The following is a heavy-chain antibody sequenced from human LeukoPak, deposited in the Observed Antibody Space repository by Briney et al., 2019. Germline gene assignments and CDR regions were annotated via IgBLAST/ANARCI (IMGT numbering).Heavy chain of an antibody. Sequence: SVKVSCKASGYTFTSYGISWVRQAPGQGLEWMGWISAYNGNTNYAQKLQGRVTMTTDTSTSTAYMELRSLRSDDTAVYYCARTTIIMITFGGVIDPYYFDYWGQGTLVTVSS. V-gene: IGHV1-18*01. CDR1: GYTFTSYG. J-gene: IGHJ4*02. CDR2: ISAYNGNT. D-gene: IGHD3-16*02. CDR3: ARTTIIMITFGGVIDPYYFDY.